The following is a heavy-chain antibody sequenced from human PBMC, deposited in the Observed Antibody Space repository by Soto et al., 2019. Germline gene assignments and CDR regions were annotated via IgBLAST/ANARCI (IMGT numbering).Heavy chain of an antibody. V-gene: IGHV3-7*02. CDR1: GFTFSTYW. CDR2: IRKDGSEK. Sequence: EVPLVESGGGLVQPGGSLRLSCAASGFTFSTYWMNWVRQAPGKGLEWVANIRKDGSEKNYVDSVKGRFTISRDNAKKSLFLQMNSLRAEDTAVYYCAGGSGWLVDYWGQGTLVTVSS. CDR3: AGGSGWLVDY. D-gene: IGHD6-19*01. J-gene: IGHJ4*02.